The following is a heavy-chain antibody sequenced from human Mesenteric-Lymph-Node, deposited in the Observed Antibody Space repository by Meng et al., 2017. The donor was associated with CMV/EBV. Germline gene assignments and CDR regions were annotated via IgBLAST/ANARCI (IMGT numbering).Heavy chain of an antibody. CDR2: MYYSGST. CDR1: GGSVSSDIYY. J-gene: IGHJ4*02. D-gene: IGHD3-22*01. V-gene: IGHV4-61*01. CDR3: ARGSYYDSREGDY. Sequence: SETLSLTCTVSGGSVSSDIYYWSWIRQPPGKGLEWIGYMYYSGSTNYKSSLKTRVSISVDTSKDQFSLKLSSVTDADTAVYYCARGSYYDSREGDYWGQGTLVTVSS.